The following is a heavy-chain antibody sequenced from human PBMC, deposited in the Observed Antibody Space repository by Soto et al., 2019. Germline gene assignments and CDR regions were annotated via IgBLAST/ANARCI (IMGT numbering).Heavy chain of an antibody. Sequence: GASVKVSCKASGGTFSSYAISWVRQAPGQGLEWMGGIIPIFGTANYAQKFQGRVTITADDSTSTAYMELSSLRSEDAAVYYCARVDEQLTIDYWGQGTLVTVSS. D-gene: IGHD6-6*01. V-gene: IGHV1-69*13. J-gene: IGHJ4*02. CDR3: ARVDEQLTIDY. CDR2: IIPIFGTA. CDR1: GGTFSSYA.